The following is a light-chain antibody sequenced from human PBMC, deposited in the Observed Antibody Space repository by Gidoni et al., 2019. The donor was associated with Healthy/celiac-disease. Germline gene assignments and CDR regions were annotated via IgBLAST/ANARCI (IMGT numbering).Light chain of an antibody. CDR2: LGS. J-gene: IGKJ2*02. CDR3: MQALQTPCT. Sequence: DIVMTQSPLSLPVTPGEPASLSGRSSQSLLHSNGCNYLDWYLQTPGQSPQLLIYLGSNRASWVPDRFSGSGSGTDFTLKISRVEAEDVGVYYCMQALQTPCTFGQGTKLEIK. V-gene: IGKV2-28*01. CDR1: QSLLHSNGCNY.